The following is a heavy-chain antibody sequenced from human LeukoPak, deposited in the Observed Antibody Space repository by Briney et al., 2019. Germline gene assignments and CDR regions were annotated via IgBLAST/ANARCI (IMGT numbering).Heavy chain of an antibody. CDR1: GYTFTSYY. V-gene: IGHV1-46*01. D-gene: IGHD2-15*01. CDR3: ARVRSYCSGGSCYGWFDP. CDR2: INPSGGST. Sequence: APVKVSCKASGYTFTSYYMHWVRQAPGQGLEWMGVINPSGGSTSYAQKFQGRVTMTRDTSTSTVYMELSSLRSEDTAVYYCARVRSYCSGGSCYGWFDPWGQGTLVTVSS. J-gene: IGHJ5*02.